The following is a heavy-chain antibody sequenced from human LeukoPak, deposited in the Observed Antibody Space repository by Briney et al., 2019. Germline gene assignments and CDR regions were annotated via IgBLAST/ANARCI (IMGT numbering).Heavy chain of an antibody. CDR3: ATRVRIAAYPNYYYYYMDV. V-gene: IGHV4-34*01. D-gene: IGHD6-6*01. CDR1: GGSFSGYY. Sequence: SETLSLTCAVYGGSFSGYYWSWIRQPPGKGLEWSGEINHSGSTNYNPSLKRRVTISVDTSKKEFSLKLSSVTAGDTAVFYCATRVRIAAYPNYYYYYMDVWGKGTTVTVSS. CDR2: INHSGST. J-gene: IGHJ6*03.